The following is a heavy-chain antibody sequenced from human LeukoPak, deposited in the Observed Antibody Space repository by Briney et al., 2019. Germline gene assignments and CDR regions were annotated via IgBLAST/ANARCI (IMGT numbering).Heavy chain of an antibody. J-gene: IGHJ3*02. CDR1: GGSISSSSYY. CDR3: AREEDTASPVGAFDI. D-gene: IGHD5-18*01. V-gene: IGHV4-39*02. Sequence: SETLSLTCTVSGGSISSSSYYWGWIRQPPGKGLEWIGSIYYSGSTYYNPSLKGRVTISVDTSKNQFSLKLSSVTAADTAVYYCAREEDTASPVGAFDIWGQGTMVTVSS. CDR2: IYYSGST.